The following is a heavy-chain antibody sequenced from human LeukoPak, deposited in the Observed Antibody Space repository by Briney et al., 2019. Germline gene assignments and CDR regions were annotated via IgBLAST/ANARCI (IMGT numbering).Heavy chain of an antibody. D-gene: IGHD3-22*01. CDR2: ISSSSSYI. J-gene: IGHJ4*02. CDR3: ARARYYYDSSGSFDY. V-gene: IGHV3-21*01. Sequence: GGSLRLSCAASGFTFSSYSMNWVRQAPGKGLEWVSSISSSSSYIYYADSVKGRFTISRDNAKNSLYLQMNSLRAEDTAVYYCARARYYYDSSGSFDYWGQGTLVTVSS. CDR1: GFTFSSYS.